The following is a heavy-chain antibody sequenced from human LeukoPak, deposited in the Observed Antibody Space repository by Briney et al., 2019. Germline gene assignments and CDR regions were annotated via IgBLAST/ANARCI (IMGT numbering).Heavy chain of an antibody. V-gene: IGHV1-2*06. Sequence: ASVKASCKASGYIFTGYYMHWVRQAPGQGLEWVGRINPNSGGTNYAQKFQGRVTMTRDTSISTAYMELSSLMSDDTAVYYCATTYSTVFDYWGQGTLVTVSS. D-gene: IGHD1-1*01. CDR2: INPNSGGT. J-gene: IGHJ4*02. CDR1: GYIFTGYY. CDR3: ATTYSTVFDY.